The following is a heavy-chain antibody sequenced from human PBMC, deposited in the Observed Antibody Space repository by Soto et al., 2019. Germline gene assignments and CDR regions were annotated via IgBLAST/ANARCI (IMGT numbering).Heavy chain of an antibody. J-gene: IGHJ4*02. Sequence: SETLSLTCTVSGGPIRSSSHYWGWIRQSPGTGLEWIGSIDESGDFYYNPSLKSRVTISVDTSKNQFSLKLISVTGADSAIYYCAREGGYVDYWGQGTLVTVAS. CDR1: GGPIRSSSHY. V-gene: IGHV4-39*02. D-gene: IGHD1-1*01. CDR2: IDESGDF. CDR3: AREGGYVDY.